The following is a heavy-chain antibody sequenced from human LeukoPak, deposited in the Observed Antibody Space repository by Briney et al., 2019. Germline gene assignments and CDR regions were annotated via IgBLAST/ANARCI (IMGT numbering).Heavy chain of an antibody. D-gene: IGHD6-13*01. CDR2: IYTSGST. CDR3: ARAAAGTIDYYYYYGMDV. CDR1: GGSISSYY. J-gene: IGHJ6*02. Sequence: PSETLSLTCTVSGGSISSYYWSWIRQPAGKGLEWIGRIYTSGSTNYNPSLKSRVTMSVDTSKNQFSLKLSSVTAADTAVYYCARAAAGTIDYYYYYGMDVWGQGTTVTVSS. V-gene: IGHV4-4*07.